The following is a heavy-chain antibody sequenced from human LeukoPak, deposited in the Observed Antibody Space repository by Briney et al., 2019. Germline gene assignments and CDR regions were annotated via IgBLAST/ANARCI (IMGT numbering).Heavy chain of an antibody. J-gene: IGHJ4*02. Sequence: PSQTLSLTCAVSGGSISSGGYSWSWIRQPPGKGLEWVGYIYHSGSTYYNPSLKSRVTISVDRSKNQFSLKLSSVTAADTAVYYCARGRRASGWYVTTKQTLFGYWGQGTLVTVSS. CDR3: ARGRRASGWYVTTKQTLFGY. V-gene: IGHV4-30-2*01. CDR1: GGSISSGGYS. D-gene: IGHD6-19*01. CDR2: IYHSGST.